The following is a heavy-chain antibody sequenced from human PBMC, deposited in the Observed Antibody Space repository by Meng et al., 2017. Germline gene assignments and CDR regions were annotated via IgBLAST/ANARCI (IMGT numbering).Heavy chain of an antibody. CDR1: GGSISSGSYY. J-gene: IGHJ4*02. CDR2: IYTSGST. D-gene: IGHD3-10*01. V-gene: IGHV4-61*02. Sequence: SETLSLTCTVSGGSISSGSYYWSWIRQPAGKGLEWIGRIYTSGSTNYNPSLKSRVTISVDTSKNQFSLKLSSVTAAGTAVYYCASSNYYGSGSYYTNFDYWGQGTLVTVSS. CDR3: ASSNYYGSGSYYTNFDY.